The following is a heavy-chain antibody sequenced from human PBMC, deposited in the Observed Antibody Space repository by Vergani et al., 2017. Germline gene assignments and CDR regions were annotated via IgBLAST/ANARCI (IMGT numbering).Heavy chain of an antibody. CDR1: GGTFSSYA. J-gene: IGHJ6*03. CDR3: ASSGGIVVVVAAPAPDGYYYYMDV. Sequence: QVQLVQSGAEVKKPGSSVKVSCKASGGTFSSYAISWVRQAPGQGLEWMGGIIPICGTANYAQKFQGSVTITADESTSTAYMERGSLRYEDTAVYYCASSGGIVVVVAAPAPDGYYYYMDVGGKGTTVTVSS. D-gene: IGHD2-15*01. V-gene: IGHV1-69*01. CDR2: IIPICGTA.